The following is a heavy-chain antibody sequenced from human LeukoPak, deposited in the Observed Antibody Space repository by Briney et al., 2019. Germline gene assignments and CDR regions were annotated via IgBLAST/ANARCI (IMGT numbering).Heavy chain of an antibody. Sequence: ASVKVSCKTSGYTFPSYYIHWVRQAPGQRLEWMARINPSAGNTNYAPKFQGRVTLTRDTSTATVYMELSSLNSKDTAVYYCARDSGWDFISSVDYWGQGTLVTVSS. D-gene: IGHD3-22*01. CDR2: INPSAGNT. V-gene: IGHV1-46*03. CDR1: GYTFPSYY. CDR3: ARDSGWDFISSVDY. J-gene: IGHJ4*02.